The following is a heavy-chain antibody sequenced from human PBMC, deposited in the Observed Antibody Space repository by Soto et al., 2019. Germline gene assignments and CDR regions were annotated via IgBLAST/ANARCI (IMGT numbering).Heavy chain of an antibody. CDR1: GGSISSGDYY. V-gene: IGHV4-30-4*01. Sequence: PSETLSLTCTVSGGSISSGDYYWSWIRQPPGRGLECIGYIYYSGSTYYNPSLKSRVTISVDTSKNQFSLKLSSVTAADTAVYYCARVPFYDSSGRSYYFDYGGQGTLVTVSS. J-gene: IGHJ4*02. CDR3: ARVPFYDSSGRSYYFDY. D-gene: IGHD3-22*01. CDR2: IYYSGST.